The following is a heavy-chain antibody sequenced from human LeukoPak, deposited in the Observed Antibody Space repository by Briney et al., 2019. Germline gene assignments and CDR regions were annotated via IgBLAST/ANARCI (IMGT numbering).Heavy chain of an antibody. CDR1: VFMVSSNY. CDR3: ATFTYYYGSGNYDY. CDR2: IYRGGST. D-gene: IGHD3-10*01. J-gene: IGHJ4*02. Sequence: GGSLRLSCAACVFMVSSNYMSWVRQAPGKGLEWVSVIYRGGSTYYADSVKGRFTISRDNSKNTLYLQMNSLRAEDTAVYYCATFTYYYGSGNYDYWGQGTLVTVSS. V-gene: IGHV3-53*01.